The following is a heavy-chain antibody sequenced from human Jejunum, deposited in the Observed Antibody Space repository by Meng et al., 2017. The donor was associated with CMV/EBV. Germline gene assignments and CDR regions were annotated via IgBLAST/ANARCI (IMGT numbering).Heavy chain of an antibody. Sequence: SGFTFSDHCMAWVRQAPEKGLEWVGRIRNKADGHTTEYAASVKGRFTISRDDSQNSLYLQMKGLKTEDSAVYYCTRASVGATSFDYWSQGTLVTVSS. CDR3: TRASVGATSFDY. CDR2: IRNKADGHTT. J-gene: IGHJ4*02. V-gene: IGHV3-72*01. D-gene: IGHD1-26*01. CDR1: GFTFSDHC.